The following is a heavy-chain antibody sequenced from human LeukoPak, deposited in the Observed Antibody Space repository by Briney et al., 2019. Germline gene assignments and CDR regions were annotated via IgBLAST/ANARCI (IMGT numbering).Heavy chain of an antibody. Sequence: ASVKVSCKASGYTSTGYYMHWVRQAPGQGLEWMGRINPNSGGTNYAQKFQGRVTMTRDTSISTAYMELSRLRSDDTAVYYCARSPYSYGFTSDYWGQGTLVTVSS. D-gene: IGHD5-18*01. V-gene: IGHV1-2*06. J-gene: IGHJ4*02. CDR2: INPNSGGT. CDR3: ARSPYSYGFTSDY. CDR1: GYTSTGYY.